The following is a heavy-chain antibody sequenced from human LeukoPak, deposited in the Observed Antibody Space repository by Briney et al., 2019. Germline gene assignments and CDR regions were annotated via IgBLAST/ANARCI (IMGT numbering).Heavy chain of an antibody. CDR1: GGFISNSSYY. J-gene: IGHJ3*02. Sequence: EPLSLTCTVAGGFISNSSYYWGWIRQPPGKGLEWIGSVYSSGSTYYNPSLKSRVTISVDTSKNQFSLKLSSVTAADTAVYYCARPHLEYVGATGSGGAFDIWGQGTMVTVSS. CDR3: ARPHLEYVGATGSGGAFDI. V-gene: IGHV4-39*01. D-gene: IGHD1-26*01. CDR2: VYSSGST.